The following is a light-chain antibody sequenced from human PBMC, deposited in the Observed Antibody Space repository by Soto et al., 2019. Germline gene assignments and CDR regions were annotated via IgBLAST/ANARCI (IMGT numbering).Light chain of an antibody. CDR2: GAS. CDR1: QSVSSN. V-gene: IGKV3-15*01. Sequence: EIVMTQSPATLSVSPGERATLSCRASQSVSSNLDWYQQKPGQAPRLLIYGASTRATGIPARFSGSGSGTEFTLTISSLQSEDFAVYYCHQYNNWPPVTFGQGTKVEIK. J-gene: IGKJ1*01. CDR3: HQYNNWPPVT.